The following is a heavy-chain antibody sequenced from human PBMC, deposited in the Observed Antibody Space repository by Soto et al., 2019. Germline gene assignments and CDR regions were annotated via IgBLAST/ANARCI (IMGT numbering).Heavy chain of an antibody. V-gene: IGHV1-18*01. D-gene: IGHD2-2*01. CDR2: ISAYNGNT. Sequence: QVQLVQSGAEVKKPGASVKVSCKASGYNFTSYGISWVRQAPGQGLEWMGWISAYNGNTNYAQKLQGRVTMTTDTSTSTAYMELRSLRSDDKAVYYCAGGAGCSSTSCYLSDWFDPWGQGTLVTVSS. CDR3: AGGAGCSSTSCYLSDWFDP. CDR1: GYNFTSYG. J-gene: IGHJ5*02.